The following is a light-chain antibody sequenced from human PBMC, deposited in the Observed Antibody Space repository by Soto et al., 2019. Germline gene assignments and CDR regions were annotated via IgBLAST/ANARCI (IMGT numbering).Light chain of an antibody. Sequence: DIQMTQSPSTLSASVGDRVTITCRASQSVSGWLAWFQQKPGRAPKLLIYKAYSLESGVPSRFSGSGFGTEFPLTIHRLPHDDFATYYCQQYNSYWTFGQGTKVEMK. CDR2: KAY. CDR3: QQYNSYWT. J-gene: IGKJ1*01. V-gene: IGKV1-5*03. CDR1: QSVSGW.